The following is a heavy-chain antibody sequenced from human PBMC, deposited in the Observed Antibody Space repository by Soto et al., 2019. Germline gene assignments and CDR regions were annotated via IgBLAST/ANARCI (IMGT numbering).Heavy chain of an antibody. J-gene: IGHJ4*02. Sequence: GGSLTLSCAASAFTVSSEYMSWVRQAPGKGLEWVSVIYSGGNTYYADSVKGRFTISRDTSKNTLHLQMNSLRAEDTAVYYCARASGSRLFDYWGQGALVTVSS. V-gene: IGHV3-53*01. CDR3: ARASGSRLFDY. CDR2: IYSGGNT. D-gene: IGHD1-26*01. CDR1: AFTVSSEY.